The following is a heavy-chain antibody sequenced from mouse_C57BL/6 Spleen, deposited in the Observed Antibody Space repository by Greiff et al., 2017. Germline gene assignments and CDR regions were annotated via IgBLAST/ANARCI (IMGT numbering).Heavy chain of an antibody. V-gene: IGHV1-82*01. J-gene: IGHJ1*01. CDR1: GYAFSSSW. CDR2: IYPGDGDT. Sequence: VKLQESGPELVKPGASVKISCKASGYAFSSSWMNWVKQRPGKGLEWIGRIYPGDGDTNYNGKFKGKATLTADKSSSTAYMQLSSLTSEDSAVYCCAREYYGSGYLGYVDVWGAGATGTVA. D-gene: IGHD1-1*01. CDR3: AREYYGSGYLGYVDV.